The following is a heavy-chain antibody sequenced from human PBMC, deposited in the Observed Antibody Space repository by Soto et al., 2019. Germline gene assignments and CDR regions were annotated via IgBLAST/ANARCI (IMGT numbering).Heavy chain of an antibody. CDR2: IRSKANSYAT. CDR3: AKAGGPRRFFDY. CDR1: GFTFSGSA. J-gene: IGHJ4*02. Sequence: GGSLRLSCAASGFTFSGSAMHWVRQASGKGLEWVGRIRSKANSYATAYAASVKSRFTISRDDSKNTAYLQMNSLKTEDKAVYYCAKAGGPRRFFDYWGQGTLVTVSS. D-gene: IGHD2-15*01. V-gene: IGHV3-73*01.